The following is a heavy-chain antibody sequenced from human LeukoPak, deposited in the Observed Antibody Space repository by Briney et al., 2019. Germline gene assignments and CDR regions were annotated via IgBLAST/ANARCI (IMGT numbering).Heavy chain of an antibody. D-gene: IGHD6-13*01. CDR2: IYHSGKT. J-gene: IGHJ4*02. V-gene: IGHV4-38-2*02. CDR3: ARDPPAAAGDY. CDR1: GYSISSDYY. Sequence: SETLSLTCTVSGYSISSDYYWGWIRQPPGKGLEWIGSIYHSGKTYYNPSLKSRVTISVDTSKNQFSLKLSSVTAADTAVYYCARDPPAAAGDYWGQGTLVTVSS.